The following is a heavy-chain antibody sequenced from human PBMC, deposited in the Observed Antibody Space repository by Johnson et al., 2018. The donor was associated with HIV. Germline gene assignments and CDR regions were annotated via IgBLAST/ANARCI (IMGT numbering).Heavy chain of an antibody. V-gene: IGHV3-30*04. CDR3: ASGEDYGGNYGAFDI. CDR2: ISYHGSNK. J-gene: IGHJ3*02. CDR1: GFTFSSYA. D-gene: IGHD4-23*01. Sequence: QVQLVESGGGVVQPGRSLRLSCAASGFTFSSYAMHWVRQAPGKGLDWVTVISYHGSNKYYADSVKGRFTISRDNSNTTMYLQMNSLRGEDTAVYYWASGEDYGGNYGAFDIWGQGTMVTVSS.